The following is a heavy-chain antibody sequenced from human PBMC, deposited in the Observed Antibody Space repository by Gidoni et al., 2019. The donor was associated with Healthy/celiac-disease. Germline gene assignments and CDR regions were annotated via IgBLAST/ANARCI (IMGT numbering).Heavy chain of an antibody. D-gene: IGHD6-19*01. V-gene: IGHV3-21*01. CDR2: SSSSSSYI. CDR1: GFTFSSYS. Sequence: EVQLVESGGGLVKPGGSLRLSCAASGFTFSSYSMNWVRQAPGKGLEWVSSSSSSSSYIYYADSVKGRFTISRDNAKNSLYLQMNSLRAEDTAVYYWARALWQWLAPRDWFDPWGQGTLVTVSS. J-gene: IGHJ5*02. CDR3: ARALWQWLAPRDWFDP.